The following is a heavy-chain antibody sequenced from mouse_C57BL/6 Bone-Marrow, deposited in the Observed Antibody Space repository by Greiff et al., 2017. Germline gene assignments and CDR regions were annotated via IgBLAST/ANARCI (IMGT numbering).Heavy chain of an antibody. CDR2: IDPSDSYT. CDR3: TREDYYGSSYLDY. D-gene: IGHD1-1*01. J-gene: IGHJ2*01. CDR1: GYTFTSYW. Sequence: VQLQQPGAELVMPGASVKLSCKASGYTFTSYWMHWVKQRPGQGLEWIGEIDPSDSYTNYNQKFKGKSTLTVDKSSSTAYLQLSSLTSEDSAVYYGTREDYYGSSYLDYWGQGTTLTVSS. V-gene: IGHV1-69*01.